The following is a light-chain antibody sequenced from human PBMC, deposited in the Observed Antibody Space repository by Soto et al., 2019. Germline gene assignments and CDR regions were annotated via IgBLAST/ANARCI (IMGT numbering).Light chain of an antibody. Sequence: DIVMTQSPDSLAVSLGERATINCTSSQSVLYSFNNNNYLAWYRQKPGQPPKLLIYWASTRESGVPDRFSGSGSGTDFTLTISSLQAEDVAVYYCQQYYSTPRTFGQGTKVETK. CDR3: QQYYSTPRT. J-gene: IGKJ1*01. V-gene: IGKV4-1*01. CDR1: QSVLYSFNNNNY. CDR2: WAS.